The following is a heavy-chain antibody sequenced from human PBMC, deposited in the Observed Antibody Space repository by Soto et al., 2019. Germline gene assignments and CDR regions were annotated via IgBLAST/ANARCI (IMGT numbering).Heavy chain of an antibody. Sequence: PGGSLRLSCAASGFTFDDYAMHWVRQAPGKGLEWVSGISWNSGSIGYADSVKGRFTISRDNAKNSLYLQMNSLRAEDTALYYCAKDMRSSGWFSFDYWGQGTLVTVSS. CDR3: AKDMRSSGWFSFDY. CDR1: GFTFDDYA. D-gene: IGHD6-19*01. J-gene: IGHJ4*02. CDR2: ISWNSGSI. V-gene: IGHV3-9*01.